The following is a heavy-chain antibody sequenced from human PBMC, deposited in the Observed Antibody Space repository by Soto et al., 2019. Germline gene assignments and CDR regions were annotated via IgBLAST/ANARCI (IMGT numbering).Heavy chain of an antibody. CDR2: FDPEDGET. V-gene: IGHV1-24*01. D-gene: IGHD1-1*01. CDR3: ETLPLEGAMAYLDY. CDR1: GCTLTELS. J-gene: IGHJ4*02. Sequence: QVQLVQSGAEVKKPGASVKVSCKVSGCTLTELSMHWVRQAPGKGLEWMGGFDPEDGETIYAQKFQGRVTMTEDTSTDTAYRELSSLRSEDTAVYYCETLPLEGAMAYLDYWGQGTLVTVSS.